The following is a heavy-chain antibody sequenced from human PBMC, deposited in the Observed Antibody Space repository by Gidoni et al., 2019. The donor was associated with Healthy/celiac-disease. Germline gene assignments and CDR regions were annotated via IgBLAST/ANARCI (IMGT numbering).Heavy chain of an antibody. J-gene: IGHJ3*01. Sequence: EVQLVESGGGLFQPGGSLRLTCAASGSPVSDHYMDWVRQAPGKGLEWVGRTRNKANSYTTEYAASVKGRFTISRDDSKNSLYLQMNSLKTEDTAVYYCARSQGIVGATDWGQGTMVTVSS. D-gene: IGHD1-26*01. V-gene: IGHV3-72*01. CDR2: TRNKANSYTT. CDR3: ARSQGIVGATD. CDR1: GSPVSDHY.